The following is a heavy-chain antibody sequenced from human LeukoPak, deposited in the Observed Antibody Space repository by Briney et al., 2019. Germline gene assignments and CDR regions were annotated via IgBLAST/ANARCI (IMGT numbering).Heavy chain of an antibody. Sequence: SVKVSCKASGGTFSSYAICWVPQAPGQGLEWMARIIPIFGTANYAQKFQGRVTITTDESTSTAYMELSSLRSEDTAVYYCARDHNYDYVWGYYMDVWGKGTTVTVSS. CDR2: IIPIFGTA. V-gene: IGHV1-69*05. J-gene: IGHJ6*03. D-gene: IGHD3-16*01. CDR1: GGTFSSYA. CDR3: ARDHNYDYVWGYYMDV.